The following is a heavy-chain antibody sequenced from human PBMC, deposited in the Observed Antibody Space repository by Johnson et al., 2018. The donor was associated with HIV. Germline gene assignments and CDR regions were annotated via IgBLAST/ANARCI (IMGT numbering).Heavy chain of an antibody. J-gene: IGHJ3*02. CDR1: GFTFSSYA. CDR3: AKGQSSGYPKDAFDI. D-gene: IGHD3-22*01. CDR2: ISYDGSHK. V-gene: IGHV3-30-3*01. Sequence: QVQVLESGGGVVQPGRSLRLSCAASGFTFSSYAMHWVRQAPGKGLEWVAVISYDGSHKYYADSVKGRFTISRDNSKNTLYLQMNSLRAEDTAVYYCAKGQSSGYPKDAFDIWGQGTMVTVSS.